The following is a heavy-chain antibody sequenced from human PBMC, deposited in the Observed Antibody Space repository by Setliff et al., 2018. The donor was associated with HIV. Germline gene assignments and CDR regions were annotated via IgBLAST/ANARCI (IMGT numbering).Heavy chain of an antibody. CDR2: IYYDGST. CDR1: GGSISNYY. Sequence: PSETLSLTCTVSGGSISNYYWTWIRQPPGKGLECIGYIYYDGSTNYNPSLKSRVTFSVDTSKNYFSLELSSVTAADTAVYYCARLLPVATGHCYMDVWGKGTTVTVSS. D-gene: IGHD2-8*02. J-gene: IGHJ6*03. V-gene: IGHV4-59*01. CDR3: ARLLPVATGHCYMDV.